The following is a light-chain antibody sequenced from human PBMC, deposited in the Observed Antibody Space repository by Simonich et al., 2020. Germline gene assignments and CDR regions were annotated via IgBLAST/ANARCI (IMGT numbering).Light chain of an antibody. CDR3: QQFNSYRIT. J-gene: IGKJ5*01. CDR1: QGISSY. Sequence: IQLTQSPSFLSASVGDRVTITCRASQGISSYLAWYQQKQGKAPKPLIYAASTLQSGVPSRFSGSGSGTEFTLTISSLQPEDFATYYCQQFNSYRITFGQGTRLEIK. CDR2: AAS. V-gene: IGKV1-9*01.